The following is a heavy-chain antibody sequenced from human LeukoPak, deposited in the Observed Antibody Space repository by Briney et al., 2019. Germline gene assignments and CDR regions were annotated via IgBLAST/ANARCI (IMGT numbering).Heavy chain of an antibody. D-gene: IGHD5-24*01. CDR3: ARGLRDGFSLSFDY. J-gene: IGHJ4*02. Sequence: SETLSLTCTVSGGSISSGGYYWSWIRQHPGKGLEWIGYIYYSGSTNYNPSLKSRVTISVDTSKNQFSLKLSSVTAADTAVYYCARGLRDGFSLSFDYWGQGTLVTVSS. CDR2: IYYSGST. CDR1: GGSISSGGYY. V-gene: IGHV4-61*08.